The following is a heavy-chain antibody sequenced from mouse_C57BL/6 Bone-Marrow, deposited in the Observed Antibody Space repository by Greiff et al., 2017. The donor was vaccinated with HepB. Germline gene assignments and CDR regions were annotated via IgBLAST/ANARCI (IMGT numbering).Heavy chain of an antibody. J-gene: IGHJ4*01. V-gene: IGHV5-17*01. CDR1: GFTFSDYG. Sequence: EVKLVGSGGGLVKPGGSLKLSCAASGFTFSDYGMHWVRQAPEKGLEWVAYISSGSSTIYYADTVKGRFTISRDNAKNTLFLQMTSLRSEDTAMYYCAREDYYGKDYAMDYWGQGTSVTVSS. CDR2: ISSGSSTI. CDR3: AREDYYGKDYAMDY. D-gene: IGHD1-1*01.